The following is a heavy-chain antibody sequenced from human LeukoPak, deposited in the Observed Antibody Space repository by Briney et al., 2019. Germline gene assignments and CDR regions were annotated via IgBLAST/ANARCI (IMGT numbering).Heavy chain of an antibody. CDR1: GFTFSSYW. CDR3: TRDSPKGYFDY. Sequence: GGSLRLSCAASGFTFSSYWMSWVRQAPGKGLEWVANIKQDGSEKYYVDSVKGRFTISGDNAKNSLYLQMNSLRAEDTAVYYCTRDSPKGYFDYWGQGTLVTVSS. CDR2: IKQDGSEK. J-gene: IGHJ4*02. V-gene: IGHV3-7*01.